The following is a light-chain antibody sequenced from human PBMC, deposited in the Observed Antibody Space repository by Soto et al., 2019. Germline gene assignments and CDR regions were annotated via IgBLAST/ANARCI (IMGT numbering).Light chain of an antibody. Sequence: QSVLTQPASLSGSPGQSITISCTGTSXDVGGYNYVSWYQQHPGKAPKLMIYEVSNRPSGVSNRFSGSKSGNSASLTISGLQADDEADYYCCSLTTSHTYVFGSGTKVTVL. CDR1: SXDVGGYNY. J-gene: IGLJ1*01. CDR3: CSLTTSHTYV. CDR2: EVS. V-gene: IGLV2-14*01.